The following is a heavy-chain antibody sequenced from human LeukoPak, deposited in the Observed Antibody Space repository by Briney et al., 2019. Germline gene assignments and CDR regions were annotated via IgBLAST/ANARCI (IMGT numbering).Heavy chain of an antibody. CDR2: INHSGST. D-gene: IGHD4-17*01. Sequence: SETLSLTCAVYGGSFSGYYWSWIRQPPGKGLEWIGEINHSGSTNYNPSLKSRVTISVDTSKNQFSLKLSSVTAAGTAVYYCAGGREITVTYFDYWGQGTLVTVSS. CDR1: GGSFSGYY. J-gene: IGHJ4*02. CDR3: AGGREITVTYFDY. V-gene: IGHV4-34*01.